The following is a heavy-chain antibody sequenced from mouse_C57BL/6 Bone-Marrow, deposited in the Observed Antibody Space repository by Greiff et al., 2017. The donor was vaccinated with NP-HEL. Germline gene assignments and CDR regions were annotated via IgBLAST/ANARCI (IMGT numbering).Heavy chain of an antibody. CDR3: AREGDFWFAY. J-gene: IGHJ3*01. CDR1: GFTFSDYY. Sequence: EVKLVESGGGLVQPGGSPKLSCAASGFTFSDYYMYWVRQTPEKRLEWVAYISNGGGSTYYPDTVKGRFTISRDNAKNTLYLQMSRLKSEDTAMYYCAREGDFWFAYWGQGTLVTVSA. CDR2: ISNGGGST. V-gene: IGHV5-12*01.